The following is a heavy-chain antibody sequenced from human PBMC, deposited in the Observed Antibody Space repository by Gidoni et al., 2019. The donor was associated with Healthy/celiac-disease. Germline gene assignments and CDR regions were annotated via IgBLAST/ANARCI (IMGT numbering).Heavy chain of an antibody. D-gene: IGHD3-22*01. J-gene: IGHJ4*02. CDR3: ARGGDYDSSGFEFDY. V-gene: IGHV3-7*04. CDR2: IKQDGSEK. Sequence: EVHLVESGGGLVQPGGSLRLSCAASGFTFSSYWMSWVRQAPGQGLEWVANIKQDGSEKYYVDSVKGRFTISRDNAKNSLYLQMNSLRAEDTAVYYCARGGDYDSSGFEFDYWGQGTLVTVSS. CDR1: GFTFSSYW.